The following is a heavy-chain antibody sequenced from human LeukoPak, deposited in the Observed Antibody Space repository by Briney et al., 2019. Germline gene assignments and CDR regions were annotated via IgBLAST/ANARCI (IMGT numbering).Heavy chain of an antibody. J-gene: IGHJ4*02. D-gene: IGHD3-10*01. Sequence: GGSLRLSCAASGFTFSSYGMPWVRQAPGKGLEWVAVISYDGSNKYYADSVKGRFTISRDNSKNTLYLQMNSLRAEDTAVYYCAKDPYGSGSWGQGTLVTVSS. CDR2: ISYDGSNK. CDR1: GFTFSSYG. CDR3: AKDPYGSGS. V-gene: IGHV3-30*18.